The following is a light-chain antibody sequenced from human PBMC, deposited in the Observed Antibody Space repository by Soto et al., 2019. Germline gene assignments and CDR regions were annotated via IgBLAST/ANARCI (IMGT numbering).Light chain of an antibody. Sequence: EIVMTQSPATLSVSPGERATLSCRASQSVSINLAWYQQKPGQAPRLLIYGASTRATGNPARFSGSGSGTEFTLTISSLQSEEFAVYCCQQYNNWPPLTFGGGTKVEIK. CDR1: QSVSIN. V-gene: IGKV3-15*01. CDR3: QQYNNWPPLT. J-gene: IGKJ4*01. CDR2: GAS.